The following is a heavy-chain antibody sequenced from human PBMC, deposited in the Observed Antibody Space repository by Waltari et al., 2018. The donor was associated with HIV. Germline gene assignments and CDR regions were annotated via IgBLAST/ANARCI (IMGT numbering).Heavy chain of an antibody. V-gene: IGHV6-1*01. CDR3: ARGWDYDFWSGLEGGKFDP. Sequence: QVQLQQSGPGLVKPSQTLSLTCAISGDSVSRHSAAWNWIRQSPRRGLEWLGRTYFRSKWYIDYAVSVKSRITINPDTSKNHFSLQLNSVTPEDTAVYFCARGWDYDFWSGLEGGKFDPWGLGTLVTVSS. J-gene: IGHJ5*02. CDR2: TYFRSKWYI. CDR1: GDSVSRHSAA. D-gene: IGHD3-3*01.